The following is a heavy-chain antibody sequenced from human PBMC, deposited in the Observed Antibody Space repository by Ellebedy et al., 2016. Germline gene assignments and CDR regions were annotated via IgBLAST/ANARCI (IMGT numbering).Heavy chain of an antibody. CDR3: ARDHGWVTAMVTTGAFDI. D-gene: IGHD5-18*01. CDR1: GGSISSYY. CDR2: IYYSGST. J-gene: IGHJ3*02. V-gene: IGHV4-39*07. Sequence: GSLRLXXTVSGGSISSYYWGWIRQPPGKGLEWIGSIYYSGSTYYNPSLKSRVTISVDTSKNQFSLKLSSVTAADTAVYYCARDHGWVTAMVTTGAFDIWGQGTMVTVSS.